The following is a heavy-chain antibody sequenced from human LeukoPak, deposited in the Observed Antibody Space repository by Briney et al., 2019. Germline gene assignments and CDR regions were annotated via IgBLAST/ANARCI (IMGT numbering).Heavy chain of an antibody. D-gene: IGHD3-16*02. Sequence: PGGSLRLSCAASGFTFSSYGMHWVRQAPGKGLEWVAVISYDGSNKYYADSVKGRCTISRDNSKNTLYLQMNSLRAEDTAVYYCAKALPMITFGGVVDPYYYYGMDVWGQGTTVTVSS. CDR1: GFTFSSYG. CDR2: ISYDGSNK. J-gene: IGHJ6*02. V-gene: IGHV3-30*18. CDR3: AKALPMITFGGVVDPYYYYGMDV.